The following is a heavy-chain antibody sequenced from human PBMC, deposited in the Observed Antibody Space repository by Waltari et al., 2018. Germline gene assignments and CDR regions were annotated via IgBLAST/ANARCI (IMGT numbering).Heavy chain of an antibody. Sequence: QLQLQESGPGLVKPSETPSLTCTVPGGSISSSSYYWGWTRQPPGKGLEWIGSIYYSGSTYYNPSLKSRVTISVDTSKNQFSLKLSSVTAADTAVYYCARPSPKNWYFDLWGRGTLVTVSS. CDR1: GGSISSSSYY. CDR2: IYYSGST. CDR3: ARPSPKNWYFDL. V-gene: IGHV4-39*01. J-gene: IGHJ2*01.